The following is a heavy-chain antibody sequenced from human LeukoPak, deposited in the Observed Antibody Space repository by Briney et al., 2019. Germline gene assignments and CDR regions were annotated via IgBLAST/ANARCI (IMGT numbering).Heavy chain of an antibody. CDR1: GYSFASYW. V-gene: IGHV5-51*01. Sequence: GESLKISCKGSGYSFASYWIGWVRQMPGKGLEWMGIIYPGDSDTRYSPSFQGQVTISADKSISTAYLQWSSLKASDTAMYYCARHDNYYDSSGPIDYWGQGTLVTVSS. CDR3: ARHDNYYDSSGPIDY. J-gene: IGHJ4*02. CDR2: IYPGDSDT. D-gene: IGHD3-22*01.